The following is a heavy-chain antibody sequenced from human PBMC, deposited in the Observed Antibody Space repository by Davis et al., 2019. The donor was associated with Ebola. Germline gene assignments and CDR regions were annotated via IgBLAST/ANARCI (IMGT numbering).Heavy chain of an antibody. V-gene: IGHV4-59*12. CDR2: IYYSGST. CDR3: ARGRNFWSGYYMFDAFDI. D-gene: IGHD3-3*01. Sequence: SETLSLTCTVSGGSISSYYWSWIRQPPGKGLEWIGSIYYSGSTYYNPSLKSRVTISVDTSKNQFSLKLSSVTAADTAVYYCARGRNFWSGYYMFDAFDIWGQGTMVTVSS. CDR1: GGSISSYY. J-gene: IGHJ3*02.